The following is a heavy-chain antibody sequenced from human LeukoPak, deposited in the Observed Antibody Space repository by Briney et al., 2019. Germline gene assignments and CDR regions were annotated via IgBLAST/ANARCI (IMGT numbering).Heavy chain of an antibody. CDR1: GGSISSYY. J-gene: IGHJ3*02. D-gene: IGHD2-15*01. Sequence: SETLSLTCTVSGGSISSYYWSWIRQPPGKGLEWIGYIYYSGSTNYNPSLKSRVTISVDTSKNQFSLKLSSVTAADTAVYYCVRDGKYCSGGSCYLDAFDIWGQGTMVTVSS. V-gene: IGHV4-59*01. CDR3: VRDGKYCSGGSCYLDAFDI. CDR2: IYYSGST.